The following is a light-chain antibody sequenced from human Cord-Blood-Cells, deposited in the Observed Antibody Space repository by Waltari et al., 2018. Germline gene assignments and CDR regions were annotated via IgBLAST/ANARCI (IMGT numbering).Light chain of an antibody. CDR1: QSVSSY. Sequence: EIVLTQSPATLSLSPGERATLSCRASQSVSSYLAWYQQKPGHAPRLLIYDASNRATVIPARFSGSGSGTDFTLTISRLAPEDYAVYCCQQRSNWLTFGGGTKVEIK. CDR2: DAS. CDR3: QQRSNWLT. J-gene: IGKJ4*01. V-gene: IGKV3-11*01.